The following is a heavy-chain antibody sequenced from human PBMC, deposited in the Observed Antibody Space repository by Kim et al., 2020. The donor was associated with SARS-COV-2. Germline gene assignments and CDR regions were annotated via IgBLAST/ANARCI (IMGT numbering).Heavy chain of an antibody. J-gene: IGHJ4*02. V-gene: IGHV3-7*03. Sequence: GGSLRLSCAASGFPFSSYWMSWVRQAPGKGLEWVANIKRDGSEKCYVDSVKGRFTISRDNAKNSLYLQMNSLRAEDTAVYYCARVALGYCSSTSCPFDFDYWGQGTLVTVSS. D-gene: IGHD2-2*01. CDR3: ARVALGYCSSTSCPFDFDY. CDR2: IKRDGSEK. CDR1: GFPFSSYW.